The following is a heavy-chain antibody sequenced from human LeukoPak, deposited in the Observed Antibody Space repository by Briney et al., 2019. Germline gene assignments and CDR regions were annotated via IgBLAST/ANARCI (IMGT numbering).Heavy chain of an antibody. J-gene: IGHJ4*02. CDR1: GGSFSGYY. D-gene: IGHD6-13*01. CDR3: ARRGYSSSWYAY. V-gene: IGHV4-34*01. Sequence: SETLSLTCAVYGGSFSGYYWSWIRQPPGKGLEWIGEINHSGGTNYNPSLKSRVTISVDTSKNQFSLKLSSVTAADTAVYYCARRGYSSSWYAYWGQGTLVTVSS. CDR2: INHSGGT.